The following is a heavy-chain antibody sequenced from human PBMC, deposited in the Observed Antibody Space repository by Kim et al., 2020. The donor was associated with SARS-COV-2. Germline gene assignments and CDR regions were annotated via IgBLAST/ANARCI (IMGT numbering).Heavy chain of an antibody. CDR3: ARHGVSGWYQEPDY. D-gene: IGHD6-19*01. Sequence: TPALKSRVTISVDTSKNQLSLKLSSVTAADTAVYYCARHGVSGWYQEPDYWGHGTLVTVSS. J-gene: IGHJ4*01. V-gene: IGHV4-39*01.